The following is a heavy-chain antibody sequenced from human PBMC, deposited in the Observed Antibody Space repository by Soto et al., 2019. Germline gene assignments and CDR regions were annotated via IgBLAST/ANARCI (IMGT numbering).Heavy chain of an antibody. CDR3: ARVYDSSGYYHYYYGMDV. CDR2: IYYSGST. J-gene: IGHJ6*02. CDR1: CGSISSYY. D-gene: IGHD3-22*01. Sequence: SETLSLTCTVSCGSISSYYWSWIRQPPGKGLEWIGYIYYSGSTNYNPSLKSRVTISVDTSKNQFSLKLSSVTAADTAVYYCARVYDSSGYYHYYYGMDVWGQGTTVTVS. V-gene: IGHV4-59*01.